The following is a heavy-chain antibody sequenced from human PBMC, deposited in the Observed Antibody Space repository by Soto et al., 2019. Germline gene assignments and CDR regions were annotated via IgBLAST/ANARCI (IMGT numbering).Heavy chain of an antibody. J-gene: IGHJ4*02. CDR2: ISYDGSNK. CDR1: GFTFSSYA. V-gene: IGHV3-30-3*02. D-gene: IGHD3-10*01. CDR3: AKLWFGELSFFDY. Sequence: QVQLVESGGGVVQPGRSLRLSCAASGFTFSSYAMHWVRQAPGKGLEWVAVISYDGSNKYYADSVKGRFTISRDNSKNTLYLQMNSLRAEDTAVYYCAKLWFGELSFFDYWGQGTLVTVSS.